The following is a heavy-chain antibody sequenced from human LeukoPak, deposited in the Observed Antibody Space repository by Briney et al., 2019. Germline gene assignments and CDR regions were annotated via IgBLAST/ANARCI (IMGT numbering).Heavy chain of an antibody. Sequence: GGSLRLSCAASGFTFSSYAMSWVRQAPGKGLEWVSALSGRGGSTYYADSVKGRFTISRDNSKNTLYLQMNSLRAGDTAVYYCAKTSSIARDGYNNNYYYYGMDVWGQGTTVTVSS. CDR2: LSGRGGST. J-gene: IGHJ6*02. D-gene: IGHD5-24*01. CDR1: GFTFSSYA. V-gene: IGHV3-23*01. CDR3: AKTSSIARDGYNNNYYYYGMDV.